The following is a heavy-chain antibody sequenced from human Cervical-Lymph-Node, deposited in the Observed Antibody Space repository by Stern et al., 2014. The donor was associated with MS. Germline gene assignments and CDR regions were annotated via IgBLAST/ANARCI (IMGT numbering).Heavy chain of an antibody. Sequence: QLVQSGAEVKKPGASVKVSCKASGYTFTSYYIHWVRQAPGQGLEWMGLINPTGGNTNDAQKFQGRVTMTWDTSTSTVFMELSSLRSEDTAVFYCARGLPYFDFWSGYPNLDYWGQGTLVTVS. J-gene: IGHJ4*02. CDR2: INPTGGNT. CDR1: GYTFTSYY. CDR3: ARGLPYFDFWSGYPNLDY. V-gene: IGHV1-46*01. D-gene: IGHD3-3*01.